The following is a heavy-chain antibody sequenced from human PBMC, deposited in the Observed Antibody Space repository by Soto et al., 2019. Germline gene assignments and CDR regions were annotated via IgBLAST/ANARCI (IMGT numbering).Heavy chain of an antibody. CDR2: IDPSDSYT. D-gene: IGHD6-19*01. J-gene: IGHJ4*02. V-gene: IGHV5-10-1*01. Sequence: PGESLKISCKGSGYTFTRYWISWVRQMPGKGLEWMGRIDPSDSYTNYSPSFQGHVTISADKSISTAYLQWSRLKASDTAMYYCARLVSSGWYQAYWGQGTLVTVSS. CDR3: ARLVSSGWYQAY. CDR1: GYTFTRYW.